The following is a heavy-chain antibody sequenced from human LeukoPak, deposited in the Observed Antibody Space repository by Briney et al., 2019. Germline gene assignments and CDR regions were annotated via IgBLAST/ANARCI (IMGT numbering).Heavy chain of an antibody. CDR3: ARDSGSGWFYFDY. Sequence: SETLSLTCAVYGGSFSGYYWSWIRQPPGKGLEWIGEINHSGSTNYNPSLKSRVTISVDTSKNQFSLKLSSVTAADTAVYYCARDSGSGWFYFDYWGQGTLVTVCS. CDR1: GGSFSGYY. D-gene: IGHD6-19*01. J-gene: IGHJ4*02. CDR2: INHSGST. V-gene: IGHV4-34*01.